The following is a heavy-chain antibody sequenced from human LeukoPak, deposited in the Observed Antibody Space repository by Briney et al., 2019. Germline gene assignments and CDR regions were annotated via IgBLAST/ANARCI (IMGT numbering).Heavy chain of an antibody. J-gene: IGHJ5*02. D-gene: IGHD1-26*01. CDR1: QFTFSSYE. Sequence: SGGSLRPSCAASQFTFSSYEMNWVRQAPGKGLEWVSYISGSGSAIHYADSVKGRFTISRDNAKNSLYLQMNSLRAEDTAVYYCASYSGRRWFDPWGQGTLVTVSS. CDR3: ASYSGRRWFDP. CDR2: ISGSGSAI. V-gene: IGHV3-48*03.